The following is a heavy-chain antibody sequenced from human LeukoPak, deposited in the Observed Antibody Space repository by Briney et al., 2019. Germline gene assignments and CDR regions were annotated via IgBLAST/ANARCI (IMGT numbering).Heavy chain of an antibody. V-gene: IGHV4-30-4*07. CDR3: ARGLGSGYSYGDYYFDY. D-gene: IGHD5-18*01. CDR2: IYYSGST. CDR1: GGSISSGGYS. Sequence: SETLSLTCAVSGGSISSGGYSWSWIRQPPGKGLEWIGYIYYSGSTYYNPSLKSRVTISVDTSKNQFSLKLSSVTAADTAVYYCARGLGSGYSYGDYYFDYWGQGSLVTVSS. J-gene: IGHJ4*02.